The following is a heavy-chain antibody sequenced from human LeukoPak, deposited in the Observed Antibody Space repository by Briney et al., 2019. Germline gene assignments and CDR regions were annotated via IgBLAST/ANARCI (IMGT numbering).Heavy chain of an antibody. CDR2: TYYSGST. J-gene: IGHJ4*02. CDR3: ASEMATNLFDY. Sequence: PSETLSLTCTVSGGSISSYYWSWIRQPPGKGLEWIGYTYYSGSTNYNPSLKSRVTISVDTSKNQFSLKLSSVTAADTAVYYCASEMATNLFDYWGQGTLVTVSS. CDR1: GGSISSYY. V-gene: IGHV4-59*01. D-gene: IGHD5-24*01.